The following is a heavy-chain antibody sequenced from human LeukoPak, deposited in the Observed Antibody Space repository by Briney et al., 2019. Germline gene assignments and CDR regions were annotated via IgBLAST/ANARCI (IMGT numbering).Heavy chain of an antibody. CDR2: IIPIFGTA. J-gene: IGHJ4*02. CDR3: AREAAAAGKEAGY. V-gene: IGHV1-69*06. D-gene: IGHD6-13*01. Sequence: SVKVSCKASGGTFSSYAIRWVRQAPGQGLEWMGRIIPIFGTANYAQKFQGRVTITADKSTSTAYTELSSLRSEDTAVYYCAREAAAAGKEAGYWGQGTLVTVSS. CDR1: GGTFSSYA.